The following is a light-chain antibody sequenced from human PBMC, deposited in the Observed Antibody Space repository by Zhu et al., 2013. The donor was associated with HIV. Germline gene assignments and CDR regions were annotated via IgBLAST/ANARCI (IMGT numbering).Light chain of an antibody. CDR2: GAS. J-gene: IGKJ1*01. V-gene: IGKV3-20*01. CDR3: QQYGGAPRT. Sequence: IVVTQSPATLSVSPGERATLSCRASQSVSRNYLAWYQQKPGQAPRLLIYGASSRATGIPDRFSGSGSGTDFTLTINTLEPEDFAVYYCQQYGGAPRTFGQGTKVEIK. CDR1: QSVSRNY.